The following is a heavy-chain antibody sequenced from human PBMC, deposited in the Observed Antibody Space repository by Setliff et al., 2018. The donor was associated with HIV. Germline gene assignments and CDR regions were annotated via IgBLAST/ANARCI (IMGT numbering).Heavy chain of an antibody. J-gene: IGHJ5*02. CDR3: ARRADRFDL. CDR2: ISDYNSNT. D-gene: IGHD3-9*01. V-gene: IGHV1-18*01. CDR1: GYALTSYS. Sequence: KVSCKASGYALTSYSLTWVRQAPGQGLEWMGWISDYNSNTEYAQKFQGRVTMTKDTSTSTAYMELRSLRPDDTAVYFCARRADRFDLWGQGALVTVSS.